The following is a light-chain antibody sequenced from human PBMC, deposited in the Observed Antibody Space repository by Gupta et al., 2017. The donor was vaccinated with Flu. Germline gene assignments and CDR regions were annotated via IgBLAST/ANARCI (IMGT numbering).Light chain of an antibody. J-gene: IGLJ1*01. CDR2: RDS. CDR3: QVWDSSTGV. CDR1: NIGSKN. Sequence: VALGQPARITCGGNNIGSKNVHWYQQKPGQAPVLVIYRDSNRPSGIPERFSGSNSWNTATLTISRAQAGDEADYYCQVWDSSTGVFGTGTKVTVL. V-gene: IGLV3-9*01.